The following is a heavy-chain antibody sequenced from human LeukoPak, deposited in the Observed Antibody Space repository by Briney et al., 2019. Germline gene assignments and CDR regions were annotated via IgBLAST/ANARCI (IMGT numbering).Heavy chain of an antibody. Sequence: GGSLRLSCAASGFTFSSYGMHWVRQAPGKGLEWVAVISYDGSNKYYADSVKGRFTISRDNNKNSLYLQMNGLRTDDTGLYYCVKGRRRGYAYGTLESWGQGTLVTVSS. V-gene: IGHV3-30*18. J-gene: IGHJ4*02. D-gene: IGHD5-18*01. CDR3: VKGRRRGYAYGTLES. CDR1: GFTFSSYG. CDR2: ISYDGSNK.